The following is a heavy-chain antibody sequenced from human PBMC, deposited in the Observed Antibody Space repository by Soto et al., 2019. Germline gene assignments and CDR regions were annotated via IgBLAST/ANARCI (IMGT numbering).Heavy chain of an antibody. Sequence: GASVKVSCKASGYTFTSYYMHWVRQAPGQGLEWMGIINPSGGSTGYAQKFQGRVTMTRDTSTSTVYMELSSLRSEDTAVYYCARVLPNRTNFDWLLNPFDYWGQGTLVTVSS. D-gene: IGHD3-9*01. CDR2: INPSGGST. CDR1: GYTFTSYY. V-gene: IGHV1-46*01. J-gene: IGHJ4*02. CDR3: ARVLPNRTNFDWLLNPFDY.